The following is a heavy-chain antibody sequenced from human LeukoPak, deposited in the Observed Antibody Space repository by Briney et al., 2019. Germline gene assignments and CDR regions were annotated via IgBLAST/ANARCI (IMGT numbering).Heavy chain of an antibody. Sequence: GGSLRLSCAASGFTFSSYGMHWVRQAPGKGLEWVAVIWYDGSNKYYADSVKGRFTISRDNSKNTLYLQMNSLRAEDTAVYYCARTRGYCSSTSCYRRRGYYYYYGMDVWGQGTTVTVSS. CDR3: ARTRGYCSSTSCYRRRGYYYYYGMDV. D-gene: IGHD2-2*01. V-gene: IGHV3-33*01. CDR1: GFTFSSYG. J-gene: IGHJ6*02. CDR2: IWYDGSNK.